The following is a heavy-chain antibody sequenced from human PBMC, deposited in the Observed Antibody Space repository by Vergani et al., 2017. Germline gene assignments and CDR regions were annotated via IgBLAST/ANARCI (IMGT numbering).Heavy chain of an antibody. D-gene: IGHD3-10*01. CDR3: AKDPGAARFYYVDY. V-gene: IGHV3-33*06. CDR1: GFRFSSYG. CDR2: IWYDGSNK. Sequence: QVQLVESGGGVVQPGRSLRLSCAASGFRFSSYGMNWVRQAPGKGLEWVAVIWYDGSNKYYADCVKGRFTISRDNSKNTLYLQMNSLRVEDPAVYYCAKDPGAARFYYVDYWGQGTLVTVSS. J-gene: IGHJ4*02.